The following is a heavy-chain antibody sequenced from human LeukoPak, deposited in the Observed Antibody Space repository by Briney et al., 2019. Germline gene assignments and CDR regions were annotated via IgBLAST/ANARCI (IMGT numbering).Heavy chain of an antibody. D-gene: IGHD3-10*01. V-gene: IGHV3-30*02. CDR1: GFTFSSYG. Sequence: GGSLRLSCAASGFTFSSYGMHWVRQAPGKGLEWVAFIRYDGSNKYYADSVKGRFTISRDNSKNTLYLQMNSLRAEDTAVYYCAKDAKITMVRGVIDYFDYWGQGTLVTVSS. CDR3: AKDAKITMVRGVIDYFDY. J-gene: IGHJ4*02. CDR2: IRYDGSNK.